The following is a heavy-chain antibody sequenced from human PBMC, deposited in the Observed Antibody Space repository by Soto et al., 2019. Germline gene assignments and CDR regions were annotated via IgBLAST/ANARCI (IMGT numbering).Heavy chain of an antibody. CDR1: GFTFSSYA. D-gene: IGHD6-6*01. Sequence: GGSLRLSCAASGFTFSSYAMSWVRQAPGKGLEWVSAISGSGGSTYYADSVKGRFTISRDNSKNTLYLQMNSLRAEDTAVYYCAKVAGVSSSSRDLGFDYWGQGTLVTVSS. J-gene: IGHJ4*02. CDR3: AKVAGVSSSSRDLGFDY. CDR2: ISGSGGST. V-gene: IGHV3-23*01.